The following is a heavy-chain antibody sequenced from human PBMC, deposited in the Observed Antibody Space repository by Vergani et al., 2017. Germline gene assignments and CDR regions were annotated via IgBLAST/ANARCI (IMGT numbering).Heavy chain of an antibody. J-gene: IGHJ6*03. D-gene: IGHD6-13*01. CDR3: ARDEPLIAAAGTIPPRYYYYMDV. CDR2: ISYDGSNK. CDR1: GSTFSSYA. Sequence: QVQLVESGGGVVQPGRSLRLSCAASGSTFSSYAMHWVRQAPGKGLEWVAVISYDGSNKYYADSVKGRFTISRDNSKNTLYLQMNSLRAEDTAVYYCARDEPLIAAAGTIPPRYYYYMDVWGKGTTVTVS. V-gene: IGHV3-30-3*01.